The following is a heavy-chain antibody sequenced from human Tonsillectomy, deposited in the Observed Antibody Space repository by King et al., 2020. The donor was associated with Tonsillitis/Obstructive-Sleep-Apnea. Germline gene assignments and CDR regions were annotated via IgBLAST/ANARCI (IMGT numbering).Heavy chain of an antibody. Sequence: VQLPQWGAGLLKPSETLSLTCAVYGGSFSGYYWSWIRQPPGKGLEWIGEINHSGSTNYNPSLKSRVTISVDTSKNQFSLKLSSVTAADTAVYYCASVDTAMVDYWGQGTLVTVSS. CDR3: ASVDTAMVDY. V-gene: IGHV4-34*01. D-gene: IGHD5-18*01. CDR2: INHSGST. CDR1: GGSFSGYY. J-gene: IGHJ4*02.